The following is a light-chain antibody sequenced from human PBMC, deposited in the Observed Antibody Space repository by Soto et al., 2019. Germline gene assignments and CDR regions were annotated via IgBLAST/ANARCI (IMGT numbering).Light chain of an antibody. J-gene: IGKJ2*01. V-gene: IGKV1-39*01. CDR2: AIS. CDR1: QSITNY. CDR3: QQSYSTPYT. Sequence: DIQMTQSPSSLSASVGDRVTITCRASQSITNYLNWYQQKPGKAPNLLMYAISTLQSGVPSRFGGSGSGTEFTLTISSLQPDDFATYYCQQSYSTPYTFGQGTKVDIK.